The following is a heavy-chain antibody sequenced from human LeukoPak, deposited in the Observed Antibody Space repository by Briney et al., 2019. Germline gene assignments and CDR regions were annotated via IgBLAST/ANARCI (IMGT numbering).Heavy chain of an antibody. D-gene: IGHD3-22*01. V-gene: IGHV4-39*01. CDR3: PRLTFHYDGSGDYFDY. J-gene: IGHJ4*02. CDR2: LHYGGSA. Sequence: PSETLSLTCTVSGGSISSSSYYWGWIRQSPGKGLEWIGSLHYGGSAYYNPSLKSRVTISVDTSKKQISLKQNSVTAADTAVYYCPRLTFHYDGSGDYFDYWGQGTLVTVSS. CDR1: GGSISSSSYY.